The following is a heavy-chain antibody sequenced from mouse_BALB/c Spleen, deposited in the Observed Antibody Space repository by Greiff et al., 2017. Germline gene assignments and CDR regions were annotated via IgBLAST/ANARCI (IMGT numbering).Heavy chain of an antibody. CDR1: GYTFTDYE. CDR3: TGGSYSWFAY. CDR2: IDPETGGT. J-gene: IGHJ3*01. V-gene: IGHV1-15*01. Sequence: VQLQQSGAELVRPGASVTLSCKASGYTFTDYEMHWVKQTPVHGLEWIGAIDPETGGTAYNQKFKGKATLTADKSSSTAYMELRSLTSEDSAVYDCTGGSYSWFAYWGQGTLVTVSA. D-gene: IGHD1-1*02.